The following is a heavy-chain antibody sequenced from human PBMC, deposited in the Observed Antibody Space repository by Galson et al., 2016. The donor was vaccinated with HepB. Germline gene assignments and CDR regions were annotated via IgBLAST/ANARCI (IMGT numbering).Heavy chain of an antibody. CDR3: ASDHNWGTEN. J-gene: IGHJ4*02. CDR1: GYTFTSRG. D-gene: IGHD2-8*02. V-gene: IGHV1-18*01. CDR2: ISAYDGHT. Sequence: SVKVSCKASGYTFTSRGISWVRQAPGRGLEWMGWISAYDGHTNYGQKLQDRLTMTTDPSTSTAYMELRSLRSDDTAVYYCASDHNWGTENWGQGTLVTVSS.